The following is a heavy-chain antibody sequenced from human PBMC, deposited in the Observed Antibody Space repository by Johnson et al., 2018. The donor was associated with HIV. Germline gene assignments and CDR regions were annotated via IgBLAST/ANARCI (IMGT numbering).Heavy chain of an antibody. J-gene: IGHJ3*02. Sequence: QVQLVESGGGVVQPGGSLRLSCVASGFTFSNYGMHWVRQAPGKGLEWVAFIRYDGSNKYYADSVKGRFTISRDNSKNTLYMQMNSLRAEYTAIYYCAKDGSGTYPNAYDIWGQGTMVTVSS. CDR3: AKDGSGTYPNAYDI. CDR1: GFTFSNYG. V-gene: IGHV3-30*02. CDR2: IRYDGSNK. D-gene: IGHD1-26*01.